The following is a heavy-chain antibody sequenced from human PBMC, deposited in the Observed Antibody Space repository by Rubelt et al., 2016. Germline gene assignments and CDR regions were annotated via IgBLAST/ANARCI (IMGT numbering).Heavy chain of an antibody. CDR2: INPSGGST. D-gene: IGHD2-15*01. CDR3: ATPSYRESGYYDY. J-gene: IGHJ4*02. V-gene: IGHV1-46*01. Sequence: RYYVHWVRQAPGQGLEWMGIINPSGGSTSYAQKFQGRVTITRDTSASTAYMELSSLRSEDTAVYYCATPSYRESGYYDYWGQGTLVTVSS. CDR1: RYY.